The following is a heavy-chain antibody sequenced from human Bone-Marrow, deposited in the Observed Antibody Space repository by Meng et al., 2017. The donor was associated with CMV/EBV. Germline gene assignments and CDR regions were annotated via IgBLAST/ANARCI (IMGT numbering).Heavy chain of an antibody. J-gene: IGHJ6*02. Sequence: GGSLRLSCAVAEFTLGSYGMHWVRQAPGKGLEWVSSISSSSSYIYYADSVKGRFTISRDNAKNSLYLQMNSLRAEDTAVYYCAREGDRITIFGVAPFTYGMDVWGQGTTVTVSS. D-gene: IGHD3-3*01. V-gene: IGHV3-21*01. CDR2: ISSSSSYI. CDR3: AREGDRITIFGVAPFTYGMDV. CDR1: EFTLGSYG.